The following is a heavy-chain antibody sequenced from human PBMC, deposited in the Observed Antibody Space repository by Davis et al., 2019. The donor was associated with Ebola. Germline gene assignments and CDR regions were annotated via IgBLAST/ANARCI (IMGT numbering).Heavy chain of an antibody. CDR2: IGTAGDT. CDR3: ARAQFGDVVLDY. J-gene: IGHJ4*02. CDR1: GFTFRTYD. D-gene: IGHD4-17*01. Sequence: PGGSLRLSCAASGFTFRTYDMHWVRQTTGKGLEWVSVIGTAGDTYYRGSVKGRFTISRENARNSLYLQMNSLTAGDTDVYYCARAQFGDVVLDYWGQGTLVTVSS. V-gene: IGHV3-13*01.